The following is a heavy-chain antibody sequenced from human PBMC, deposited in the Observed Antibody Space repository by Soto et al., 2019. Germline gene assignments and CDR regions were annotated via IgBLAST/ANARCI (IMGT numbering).Heavy chain of an antibody. CDR2: ISYDGSNK. CDR1: GFTFSRHT. D-gene: IGHD6-19*01. Sequence: GGSLRLSCAASGFTFSRHTMHWVRQAPGKGLEWVAVISYDGSNKYYADSVKGRFTISRDNSKNTLYLQMNSLRAEDTAVYYCARVDIAVAGGAYYFAYRGQGTLVTVSS. V-gene: IGHV3-30-3*01. CDR3: ARVDIAVAGGAYYFAY. J-gene: IGHJ4*02.